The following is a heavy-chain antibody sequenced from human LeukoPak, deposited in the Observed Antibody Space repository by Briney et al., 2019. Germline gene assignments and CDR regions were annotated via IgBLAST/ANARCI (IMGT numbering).Heavy chain of an antibody. Sequence: GASVKVSCKASGGTFSSYAISWVRQAPGQGLEWMGRIIPIFGIANYAQKFQGRVTITADKSTSTAYMELSSLRSEDTAVYYCAREVRAAAGHNWFDPWGQGTLVTVSS. CDR2: IIPIFGIA. V-gene: IGHV1-69*04. CDR1: GGTFSSYA. J-gene: IGHJ5*02. CDR3: AREVRAAAGHNWFDP. D-gene: IGHD6-13*01.